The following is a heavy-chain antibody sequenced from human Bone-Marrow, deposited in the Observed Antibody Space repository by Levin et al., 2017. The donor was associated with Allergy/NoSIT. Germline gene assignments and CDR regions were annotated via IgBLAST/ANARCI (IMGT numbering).Heavy chain of an antibody. V-gene: IGHV3-48*01. J-gene: IGHJ6*03. CDR3: ARERTGVTMVRGVSYYYYMDV. CDR1: GFTFSRYS. D-gene: IGHD3-10*01. Sequence: PGGSLRLSCAASGFTFSRYSMNWVRQAPGKGLEWVSYISGSSSTIYYADSVKGRFTISRDNAKNSLSLQMNSLRAEDTAVYYCARERTGVTMVRGVSYYYYMDVWGKGTTVTVSS. CDR2: ISGSSSTI.